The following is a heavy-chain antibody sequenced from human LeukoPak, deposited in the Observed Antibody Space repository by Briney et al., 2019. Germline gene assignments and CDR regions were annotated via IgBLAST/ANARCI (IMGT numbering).Heavy chain of an antibody. CDR3: ARRERQSGNYYYFDY. CDR1: GFTFSSYA. J-gene: IGHJ4*02. CDR2: ISYDGSNK. D-gene: IGHD1-26*01. Sequence: GGSLRLSCAASGFTFSSYAMHWVRQAPGKGLEWVAVISYDGSNKYYADSVKGRFTISRDNAKNSLFLQMSSLRDEDTAVYYCARRERQSGNYYYFDYWGQGTLVTVSS. V-gene: IGHV3-30-3*01.